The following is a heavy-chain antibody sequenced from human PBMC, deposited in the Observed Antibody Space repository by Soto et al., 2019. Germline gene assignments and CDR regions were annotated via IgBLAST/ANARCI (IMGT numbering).Heavy chain of an antibody. CDR1: GDSVSSRNCY. D-gene: IGHD3-16*01. Sequence: SETLSLTCTVSGDSVSSRNCYWSWIRLPPGKGLEWIGYLYYSGIVNYNPSLKSRVTISADTSKNQLSLKLSSVTAADTAVYYCARLDLTYYLDYWGQGTQVTVSS. CDR2: LYYSGIV. J-gene: IGHJ4*02. V-gene: IGHV4-61*01. CDR3: ARLDLTYYLDY.